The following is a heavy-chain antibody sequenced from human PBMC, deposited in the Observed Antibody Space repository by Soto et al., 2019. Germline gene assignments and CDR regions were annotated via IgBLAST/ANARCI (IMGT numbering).Heavy chain of an antibody. Sequence: PGGSLRLSCAASGFTFSSYSMNWVRQAPGKGLEWVSSISSSSSYIYYADSVKGRFTISRDNAKNSLYLQMNSLRAEDTAVYYCARGPSGGLTGFDYWGQGTLVTV. CDR1: GFTFSSYS. V-gene: IGHV3-21*01. J-gene: IGHJ4*02. D-gene: IGHD7-27*01. CDR3: ARGPSGGLTGFDY. CDR2: ISSSSSYI.